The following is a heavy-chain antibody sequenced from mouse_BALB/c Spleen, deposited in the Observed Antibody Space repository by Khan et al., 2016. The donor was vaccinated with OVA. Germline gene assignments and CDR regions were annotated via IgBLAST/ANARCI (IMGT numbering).Heavy chain of an antibody. CDR2: FNPNNGGT. Sequence: MQLEESGPDLVKPGASVKISCKASGYSFTGYYIHWVKQSHGKSLEWIGRFNPNNGGTSYNQKFKGKAILTVDKSSNTAYMELRSLTSEDSAVYSCAIYHGYFDVWGAGTTVTVSS. V-gene: IGHV1-26*01. CDR3: AIYHGYFDV. D-gene: IGHD1-1*01. CDR1: GYSFTGYY. J-gene: IGHJ1*01.